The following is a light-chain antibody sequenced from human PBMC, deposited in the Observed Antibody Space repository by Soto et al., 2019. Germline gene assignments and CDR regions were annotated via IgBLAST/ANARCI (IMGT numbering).Light chain of an antibody. CDR3: SSYAGGNNLV. Sequence: QSALTQPPSASGSRGQSVTISCTGTSSDVGGYNYVSWYQQHPGKAPKLMIYEVSKRPSGVPDRFSGSKSGNTASLTVSGLQAEDEADYYCSSYAGGNNLVFGGGTKVTVL. CDR1: SSDVGGYNY. J-gene: IGLJ2*01. CDR2: EVS. V-gene: IGLV2-8*01.